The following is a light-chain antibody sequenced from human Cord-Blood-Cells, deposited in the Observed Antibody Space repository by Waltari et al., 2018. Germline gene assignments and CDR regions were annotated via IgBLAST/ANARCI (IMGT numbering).Light chain of an antibody. V-gene: IGKV1-39*01. J-gene: IGKJ5*01. CDR1: QSISSY. Sequence: DIQLTQSPSSLSASVGARVNITCRASQSISSYLNWYQQKPGKAPKLLIYAASSLQSEGPSRLSGSGAGTDFTLTISSLQPEDFATYYCQQSYRIPPIAFGQVTRLESK. CDR3: QQSYRIPPIA. CDR2: AAS.